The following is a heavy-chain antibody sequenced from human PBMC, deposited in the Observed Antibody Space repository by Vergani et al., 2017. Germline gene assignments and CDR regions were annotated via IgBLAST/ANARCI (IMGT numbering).Heavy chain of an antibody. CDR3: AGRAERWVTLLRADFDV. CDR1: GGSLSGYY. J-gene: IGHJ3*01. CDR2: INHTGTI. D-gene: IGHD2-21*02. V-gene: IGHV4-34*01. Sequence: QVQLQQWGPGLLKPSETLSLTCAVYGGSLSGYYWSWIRLAPGKGLEWIGEINHTGTINYNPTLKSPFNVSIDTSTDHFSLKLRSVSAADTAVYFCAGRAERWVTLLRADFDVWGQGTFVTVSP.